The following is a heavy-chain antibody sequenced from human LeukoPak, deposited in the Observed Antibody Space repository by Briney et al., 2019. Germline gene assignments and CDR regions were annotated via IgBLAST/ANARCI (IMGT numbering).Heavy chain of an antibody. J-gene: IGHJ4*02. V-gene: IGHV4-39*07. Sequence: SETLSLTCTVSGGSISSSSYYWGWIRQPPGKGLEWIGSIYYSGSTYYNPSLKSRVTTSVDTSKNQFSLKLSSVTAADTAVYYCTTTNYDILTGFMIYFDYWGQGTLVTVSS. CDR2: IYYSGST. D-gene: IGHD3-9*01. CDR1: GGSISSSSYY. CDR3: TTTNYDILTGFMIYFDY.